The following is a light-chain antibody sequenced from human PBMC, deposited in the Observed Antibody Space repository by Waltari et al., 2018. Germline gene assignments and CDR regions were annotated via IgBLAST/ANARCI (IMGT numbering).Light chain of an antibody. CDR1: SSDVGGYNY. CDR2: EVS. J-gene: IGLJ1*01. Sequence: QSALTQPASVSGSPGQSITISCTGTSSDVGGYNYVSWYQQHPGKAPKLMIDEVSNRPSGVSNRFSGSKSGNTASLTISGLQAEDEADYYCSSYTSSSTLAFFGTGTKVTVL. CDR3: SSYTSSSTLAF. V-gene: IGLV2-14*01.